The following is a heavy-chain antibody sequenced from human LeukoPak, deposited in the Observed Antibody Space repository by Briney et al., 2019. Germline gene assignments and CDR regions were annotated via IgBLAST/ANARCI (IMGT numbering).Heavy chain of an antibody. Sequence: GGSLRLSCAASGSTFSSYSMNWVRQAPGKGLEWVSSISSSSSYIYYADSVKGRFTISRDNAKNSLYLQMNSLRAEDTAVYYCAREAREWTAVTTEYFDYWGQGTLVTVSS. CDR3: AREAREWTAVTTEYFDY. CDR2: ISSSSSYI. CDR1: GSTFSSYS. D-gene: IGHD4-17*01. J-gene: IGHJ4*02. V-gene: IGHV3-21*01.